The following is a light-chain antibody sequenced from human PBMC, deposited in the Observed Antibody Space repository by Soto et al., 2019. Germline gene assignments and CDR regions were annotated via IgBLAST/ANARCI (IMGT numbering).Light chain of an antibody. Sequence: QSALTQPASVSGSPGQSITISCTGTSSDVGSYNLVSWYQQHPGKAPKLIIYEGNKRPSGVSNRLSGSKSGNTASLTISGLQAEDEADYFCCSSAGSGSLVFGGGPKLTVL. CDR2: EGN. V-gene: IGLV2-23*01. J-gene: IGLJ2*01. CDR3: CSSAGSGSLV. CDR1: SSDVGSYNL.